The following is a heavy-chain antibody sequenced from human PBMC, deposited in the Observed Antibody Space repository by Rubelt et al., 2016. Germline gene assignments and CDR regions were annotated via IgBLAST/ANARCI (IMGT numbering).Heavy chain of an antibody. CDR1: GFTFSSYG. Sequence: GGGVVQPGRSLRLSCAASGFTFSSYGMHWVRQAPGKGLERVAVIWYDGSNKYYADSVKGRFTISRDNSKNTLYLQMNSLRAEDTAVYYCARVICSGGSCYRYYGMDVWGQGTTVTVSS. D-gene: IGHD2-15*01. CDR2: IWYDGSNK. V-gene: IGHV3-33*01. CDR3: ARVICSGGSCYRYYGMDV. J-gene: IGHJ6*02.